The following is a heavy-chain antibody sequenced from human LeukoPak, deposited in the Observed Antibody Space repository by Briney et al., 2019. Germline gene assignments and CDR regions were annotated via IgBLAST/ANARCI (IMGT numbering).Heavy chain of an antibody. J-gene: IGHJ4*02. Sequence: ASVKVSCKASGYTFTGYSMHWVRQAPGQGLEWMGRINPNSGGTNYAQKFQGRVTMTRDTSISTAYMELSRLRSDDTAVYYCARVPPYSGSYFWGQGTLVTVSS. CDR1: GYTFTGYS. D-gene: IGHD1-26*01. CDR2: INPNSGGT. V-gene: IGHV1-2*06. CDR3: ARVPPYSGSYF.